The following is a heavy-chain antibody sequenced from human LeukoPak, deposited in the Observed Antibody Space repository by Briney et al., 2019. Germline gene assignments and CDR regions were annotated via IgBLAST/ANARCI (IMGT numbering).Heavy chain of an antibody. D-gene: IGHD3-22*01. V-gene: IGHV3-23*01. J-gene: IGHJ4*02. CDR1: GFTFSSYA. CDR3: AKGERHYYDSSGYYSYYFDY. Sequence: LGGSLRLSCAASGFTFSSYAMSWVRQAPGKGLEWVSAISGSGGRTYYADSVKGRFTISRDNSKNTLYLQMNSLRAEDTAVYYCAKGERHYYDSSGYYSYYFDYWGQGTLVTVSS. CDR2: ISGSGGRT.